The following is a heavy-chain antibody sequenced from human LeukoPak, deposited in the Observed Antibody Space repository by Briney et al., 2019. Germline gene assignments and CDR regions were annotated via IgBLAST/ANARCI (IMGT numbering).Heavy chain of an antibody. CDR1: GYTFTGYY. D-gene: IGHD5-12*01. CDR2: INPNSGGT. V-gene: IGHV1-2*02. Sequence: ASVKVSCKASGYTFTGYYMHWVRQAPGQGLEWMGWINPNSGGTNYAQKFQGRVTMTRDTSISTAYMELSRLRSDDTAVYYCARVSGYSGYDDFDYWGQGTLVPVSS. J-gene: IGHJ4*02. CDR3: ARVSGYSGYDDFDY.